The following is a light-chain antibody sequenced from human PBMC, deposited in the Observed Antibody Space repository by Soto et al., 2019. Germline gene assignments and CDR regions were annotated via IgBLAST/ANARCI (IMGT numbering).Light chain of an antibody. V-gene: IGKV3-11*01. Sequence: EIVLTQSPATLSLSPGERATLSCRASQTFSSHLAWYQQKPGQAPRLLIYDASKRATGIPARFSRRGSGTDYTLDNSSLHPPDFAVYYGHHRPNWPPVITLGQRPRLEIK. CDR1: QTFSSH. CDR2: DAS. J-gene: IGKJ5*01. CDR3: HHRPNWPPVIT.